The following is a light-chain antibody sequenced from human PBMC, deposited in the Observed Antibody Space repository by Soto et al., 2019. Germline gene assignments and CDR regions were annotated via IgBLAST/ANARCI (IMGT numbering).Light chain of an antibody. CDR2: RNN. V-gene: IGLV1-47*01. CDR3: AVWDDSLGGRV. CDR1: SSNIGSNY. Sequence: QLVLTQPPSASGTPGQRVTISCSGSSSNIGSNYVYWYQQLPGTAPKLLVYRNNQRPSGVPDRFSGSKSGTSASLAISGLRSQDEADYYCAVWDDSLGGRVFGGGTKVTVL. J-gene: IGLJ2*01.